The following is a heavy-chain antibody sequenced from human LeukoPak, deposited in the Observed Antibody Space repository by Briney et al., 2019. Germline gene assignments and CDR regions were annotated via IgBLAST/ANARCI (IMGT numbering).Heavy chain of an antibody. CDR2: IRPNGDST. CDR3: ARDGYERPSSF. CDR1: GYGFSSYV. Sequence: GASVKVSCKTSGYGFSSYVMYWVRQAPGQGFEWMGIIRPNGDSTTYAQKFQGRLIMTSDASTSTVYMELSSLRSEDTGVYYCARDGYERPSSFWGQGTLVTVSS. D-gene: IGHD2-2*03. J-gene: IGHJ4*02. V-gene: IGHV1-46*01.